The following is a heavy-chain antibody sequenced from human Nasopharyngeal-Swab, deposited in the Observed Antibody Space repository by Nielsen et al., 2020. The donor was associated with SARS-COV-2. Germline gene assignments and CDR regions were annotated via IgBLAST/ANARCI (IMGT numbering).Heavy chain of an antibody. D-gene: IGHD4-11*01. CDR1: GFTFSNYV. CDR3: AKDKAHSTFDY. Sequence: GGSPRLSCAASGFTFSNYVMNWVRQAPGKGLEWVSATTNSGGSTYYADSVKGRFTISRDNSKNTLFLQMNSLRAEDTAVYYCAKDKAHSTFDYWGQGTLVTVSS. V-gene: IGHV3-23*01. J-gene: IGHJ4*02. CDR2: TTNSGGST.